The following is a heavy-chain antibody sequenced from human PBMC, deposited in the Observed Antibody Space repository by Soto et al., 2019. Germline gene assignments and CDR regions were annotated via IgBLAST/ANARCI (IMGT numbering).Heavy chain of an antibody. CDR1: RFTFSDYG. CDR3: ASEKQQLVQYYYYGMDV. V-gene: IGHV3-30*03. CDR2: ISHHGIRT. Sequence: GGSLRLSCAAARFTFSDYGMHWVRQAPGKGLQWLATISHHGIRTHYADSVMGRFTISRDNSKNTLYLQMNSLRAEDTAVYYCASEKQQLVQYYYYGMDVWGQGTTVTVSS. J-gene: IGHJ6*02. D-gene: IGHD6-13*01.